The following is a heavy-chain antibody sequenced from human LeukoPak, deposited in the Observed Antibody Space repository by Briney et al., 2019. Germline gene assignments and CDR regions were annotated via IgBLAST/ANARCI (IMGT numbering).Heavy chain of an antibody. V-gene: IGHV4-59*01. CDR3: ARGGRSVTRRNWYFDL. D-gene: IGHD4-17*01. CDR2: INYSGGT. Sequence: PSETLSLTCTVSGGSISSYYWSWIRQPPGKGLEWIGYINYSGGTNYNPSLTSRVTISVDTSKNQFSLKLSSVTAADTAVYYCARGGRSVTRRNWYFDLWGRGTLVTVSS. CDR1: GGSISSYY. J-gene: IGHJ2*01.